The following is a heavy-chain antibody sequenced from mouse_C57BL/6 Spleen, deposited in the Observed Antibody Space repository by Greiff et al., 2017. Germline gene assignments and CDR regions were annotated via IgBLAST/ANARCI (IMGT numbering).Heavy chain of an antibody. V-gene: IGHV1-62-2*01. CDR3: ARHETTTVVSYYAMDY. J-gene: IGHJ4*01. Sequence: VQLQESGAELVKPGASVKLSCKASGYTFTEYTIHWVKQRSGQGLEWIGWFYPGSGSIKYNEKFKDKATLTADKSSSTVYMELSRLTSEDTAVYFGARHETTTVVSYYAMDYWGQGTSGTVSS. CDR1: GYTFTEYT. CDR2: FYPGSGSI. D-gene: IGHD1-1*01.